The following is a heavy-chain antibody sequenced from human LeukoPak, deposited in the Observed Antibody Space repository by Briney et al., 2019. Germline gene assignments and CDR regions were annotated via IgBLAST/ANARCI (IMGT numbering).Heavy chain of an antibody. CDR1: GYTFTGYY. CDR3: AREVTTVTNYYYYMDV. V-gene: IGHV1-2*02. D-gene: IGHD4-17*01. Sequence: GASVKVSCKASGYTFTGYYMHWVRQAPGQGLEWMGWINPNSGGTNYAQKFQGRVTMTRDTSISTAYMELSRLRSDDTAVYYCAREVTTVTNYYYYMDVWGKGTTVTVSS. J-gene: IGHJ6*03. CDR2: INPNSGGT.